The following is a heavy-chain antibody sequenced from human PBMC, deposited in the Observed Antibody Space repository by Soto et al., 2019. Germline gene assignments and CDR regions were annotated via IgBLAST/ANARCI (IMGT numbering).Heavy chain of an antibody. Sequence: PSETLSLTCTVSGGSISSGDYYWSWIRQPPGKGLEWIGYIYYSGSTYYNPSLKSRVTISVDTSKNQFSLKLSSVTAADTAVYYCARDAFLGIAVVGTSYYYYGMDVWGQGTTVTVSS. J-gene: IGHJ6*02. CDR1: GGSISSGDYY. D-gene: IGHD6-19*01. CDR2: IYYSGST. CDR3: ARDAFLGIAVVGTSYYYYGMDV. V-gene: IGHV4-30-4*01.